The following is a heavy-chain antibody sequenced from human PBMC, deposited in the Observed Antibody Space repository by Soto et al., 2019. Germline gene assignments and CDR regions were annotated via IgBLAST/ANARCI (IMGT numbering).Heavy chain of an antibody. CDR1: GFMFSAYS. V-gene: IGHV3-48*01. CDR2: ISSGSTST. J-gene: IGHJ6*03. Sequence: GGSLRLSCATSGFMFSAYSMNLVRQAPGKGLEWVAYISSGSTSTYYADSVKGRFTISRDNSKNTLYLQMNSLRAEDTAVYYCAKAGSSSWSYYYYYYMDVWGKGTTVTVSS. CDR3: AKAGSSSWSYYYYYYMDV. D-gene: IGHD6-13*01.